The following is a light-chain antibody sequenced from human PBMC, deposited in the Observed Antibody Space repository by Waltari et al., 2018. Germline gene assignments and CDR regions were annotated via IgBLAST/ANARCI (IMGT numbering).Light chain of an antibody. Sequence: QLALTQSPSAYASLGASVKLTCTLDSGHIHNVVAWHQQHPERGPRYVMKINSDGSHSKGDEIPDRFSGSSSGAERYLTISSVQSDDEADYYCQTGGHGTWVFGGGTKLTVL. CDR2: INSDGSH. J-gene: IGLJ3*02. CDR3: QTGGHGTWV. V-gene: IGLV4-69*01. CDR1: SGHIHNV.